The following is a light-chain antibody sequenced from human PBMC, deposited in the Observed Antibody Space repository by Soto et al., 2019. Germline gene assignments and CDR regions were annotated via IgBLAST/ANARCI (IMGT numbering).Light chain of an antibody. V-gene: IGKV3-20*01. Sequence: EIELTQSPATLSLSPGETATLSCRASQNVDKFLAWYQQRPGQPPRLLIFAASSRATGIPDRFSGGGSGTDFTLTISRLEPEDFAVYYCQHYSSSRWTFGQGTKVDIK. CDR2: AAS. CDR3: QHYSSSRWT. CDR1: QNVDKF. J-gene: IGKJ1*01.